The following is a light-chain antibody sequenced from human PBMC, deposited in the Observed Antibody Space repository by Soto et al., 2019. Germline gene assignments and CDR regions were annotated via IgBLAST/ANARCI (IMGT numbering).Light chain of an antibody. V-gene: IGLV2-8*01. CDR1: SSDGGGYNY. Sequence: QSALTQPPSASGSPGQSVTISCTGTSSDGGGYNYVSWYQQHPGKAPKLMIYEVSKRPSGVPDRFSGSKSGNTASLTVSGLQAEDEADYYFSSYAGSNNFYVFGTGTKVTVL. CDR2: EVS. J-gene: IGLJ1*01. CDR3: SSYAGSNNFYV.